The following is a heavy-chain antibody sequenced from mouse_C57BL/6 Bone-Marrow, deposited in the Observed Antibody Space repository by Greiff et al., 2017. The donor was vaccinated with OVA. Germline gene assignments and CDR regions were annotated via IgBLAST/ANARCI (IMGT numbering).Heavy chain of an antibody. CDR2: IYPGSGST. J-gene: IGHJ1*03. D-gene: IGHD1-1*01. CDR3: ARGGVVAHYWYFDV. V-gene: IGHV1-55*01. CDR1: GYTFTSYW. Sequence: QVQLQQPGAELVKPGASVKMSCKASGYTFTSYWITWVKQRPGHGLEWIGDIYPGSGSTNYNEKFKSKATLTVDTSSSTAYMQLSSLTSEDSAVKYCARGGVVAHYWYFDVWGTGTTVTVSS.